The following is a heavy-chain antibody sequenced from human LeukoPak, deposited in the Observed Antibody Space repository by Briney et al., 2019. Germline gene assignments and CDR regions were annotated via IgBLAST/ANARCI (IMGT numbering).Heavy chain of an antibody. V-gene: IGHV1-18*01. CDR2: ISAYNGNT. D-gene: IGHD3-10*01. J-gene: IGHJ5*02. CDR1: VYTFTSYG. CDR3: ARYGSGMIAFEFDP. Sequence: ASVKVSCKASVYTFTSYGISWVRQATGQGLEWMGWISAYNGNTNYAQKLQGRVTMTTDTSTSTAYMELRSLRSDDTAVYYCARYGSGMIAFEFDPGGQGTLVTVSS.